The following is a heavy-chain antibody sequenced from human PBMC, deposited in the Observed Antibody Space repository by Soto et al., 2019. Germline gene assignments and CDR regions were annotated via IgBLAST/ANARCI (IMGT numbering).Heavy chain of an antibody. CDR1: GGSFSAYY. V-gene: IGHV4-34*01. J-gene: IGHJ6*02. CDR2: IDHSGST. D-gene: IGHD2-15*01. Sequence: PSETLSLTCAVNGGSFSAYYWTWIRQPPGRGLEWIGEIDHSGSTNYNPSLESRVTISIDTAKNRFSLNVTSVTAADTAVYYCVRGLRYSGMDVWGQGTTVTVSS. CDR3: VRGLRYSGMDV.